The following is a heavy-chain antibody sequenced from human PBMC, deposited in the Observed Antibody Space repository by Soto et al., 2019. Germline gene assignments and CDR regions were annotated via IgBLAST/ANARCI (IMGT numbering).Heavy chain of an antibody. V-gene: IGHV4-4*02. CDR1: GGSVSNSYW. CDR2: TYHSGST. D-gene: IGHD6-6*01. Sequence: QVQLQESGPGLVKPSGTLSLTCTVSGGSVSNSYWWSWVRQPPGKGLEWIGETYHSGSTNYNPSLKSRVTMSVDESKNQFSLKLSSVTAADTAVYYCARGSSSSYSYYYGMDVWGQGTTVTVSS. CDR3: ARGSSSSYSYYYGMDV. J-gene: IGHJ6*02.